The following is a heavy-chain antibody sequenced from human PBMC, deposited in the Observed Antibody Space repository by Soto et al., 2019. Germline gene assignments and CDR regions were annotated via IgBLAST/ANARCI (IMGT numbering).Heavy chain of an antibody. CDR2: IYYSGST. CDR1: GGSVSSGSYY. D-gene: IGHD6-13*01. CDR3: ARESGDIAAAASPYGMDV. V-gene: IGHV4-61*01. J-gene: IGHJ6*02. Sequence: PSETLSLTCTVSGGSVSSGSYYWSWIRQPPGKGLEWIGYIYYSGSTNYNPSLKSRVTISVDTSKNQFSLKLSSVTAADTAVYYCARESGDIAAAASPYGMDVWGQGTTVTVSS.